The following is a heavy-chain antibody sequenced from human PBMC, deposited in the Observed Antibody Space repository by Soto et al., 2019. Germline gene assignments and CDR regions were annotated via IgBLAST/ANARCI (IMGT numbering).Heavy chain of an antibody. J-gene: IGHJ4*02. CDR2: ISGSGGDT. CDR3: AKDRFGIVGPVDY. V-gene: IGHV3-23*01. Sequence: EVQLLESGGNLVQPGGSLRLSCAASGLIFSDYAMSWVRQAPGKGLGCVACISGSGGDTFYADSVKGRFTISRDNSKNTLSLHMNSLRVDDTAVYFCAKDRFGIVGPVDYWGQGTLVTVSS. CDR1: GLIFSDYA. D-gene: IGHD1-26*01.